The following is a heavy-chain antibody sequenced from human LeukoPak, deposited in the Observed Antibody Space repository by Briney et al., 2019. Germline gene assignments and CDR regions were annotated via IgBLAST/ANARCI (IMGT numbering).Heavy chain of an antibody. V-gene: IGHV3-33*01. CDR3: ARASIVGATLADYFGY. CDR1: GFTFSSYG. J-gene: IGHJ4*02. D-gene: IGHD1-26*01. Sequence: GSLRLSCAAPGFTFSSYGMHWVRQAPGKGLEWVAVIWYDGSNKYYADSVKGRFTISRDNSKNTLYLQMNSLRAEDTAVYYCARASIVGATLADYFGYWGQGTLVTVSS. CDR2: IWYDGSNK.